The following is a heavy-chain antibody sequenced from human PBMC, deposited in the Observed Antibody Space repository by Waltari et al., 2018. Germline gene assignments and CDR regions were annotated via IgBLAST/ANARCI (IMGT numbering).Heavy chain of an antibody. CDR1: GFSLSTSGVG. CDR2: IYWDDDK. D-gene: IGHD1-26*01. CDR3: AHSPERGSYSKINWFDP. J-gene: IGHJ5*02. Sequence: QITLKESGPTLVKPPQTLTLPCTFSGFSLSTSGVGVGWIRQPPGKALEWLALIYWDDDKRYSPSLKSRLTITKDTSKNQVVLTMTNMDPVDTATYYCAHSPERGSYSKINWFDPWGQGTLVTVSS. V-gene: IGHV2-5*02.